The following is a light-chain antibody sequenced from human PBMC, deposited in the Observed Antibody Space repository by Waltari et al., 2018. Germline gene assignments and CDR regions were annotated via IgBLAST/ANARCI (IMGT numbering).Light chain of an antibody. CDR1: SSNIGTDY. CDR3: AAWDSSLSDVL. Sequence: QSVLTQPPAVSAAPGQTVTISCSGGSSNIGTDYVSWYQQLPGTAPKLLIYATIKRPPGIPDRFPGSKSGTAASLAIAGLQTGDEADYYCAAWDSSLSDVLFGGGTKVTVL. J-gene: IGLJ2*01. CDR2: ATI. V-gene: IGLV1-51*01.